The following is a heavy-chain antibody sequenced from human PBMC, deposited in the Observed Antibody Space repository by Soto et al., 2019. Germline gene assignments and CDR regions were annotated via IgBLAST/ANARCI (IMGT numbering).Heavy chain of an antibody. CDR2: IYYSGST. D-gene: IGHD3-16*01. J-gene: IGHJ4*02. Sequence: SETLSLTCTVSGGSISSGDYYWSWIRQPPGKGLEWIGYIYYSGSTYYNPSLKSRVTISVDTSKNQFSLKLSSVTAADTAVYYCARRRRLNYFDYWGQGTLVTVSS. V-gene: IGHV4-30-4*01. CDR1: GGSISSGDYY. CDR3: ARRRRLNYFDY.